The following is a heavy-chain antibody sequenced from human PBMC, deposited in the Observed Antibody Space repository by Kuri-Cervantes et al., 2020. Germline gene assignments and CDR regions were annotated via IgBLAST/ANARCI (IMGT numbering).Heavy chain of an antibody. CDR3: ARRTGGAVGFDY. J-gene: IGHJ4*02. CDR2: IYHSGST. V-gene: IGHV4-38-2*01. Sequence: GSLSPTCAVSGYSISSGYYWGWIRQPPGKGLEWIGSIYHSGSTYHNPSLKSRVTISVDTSKNQFSLKLSSVTAADTAVYYCARRTGGAVGFDYWGQGTLVTVSS. D-gene: IGHD2-21*01. CDR1: GYSISSGYY.